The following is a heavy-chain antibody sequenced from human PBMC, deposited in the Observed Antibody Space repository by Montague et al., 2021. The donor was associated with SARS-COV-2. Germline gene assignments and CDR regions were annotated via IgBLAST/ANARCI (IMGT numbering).Heavy chain of an antibody. CDR2: ITHGGST. Sequence: SETLSLTCAVYGGSLSGFYWTWIRQAPGKGLEWVGEITHGGSTSXSPALKSRLTISLDTSKDQFSLKLDSVTAADTATYYCARSHDYRGNDYFDSWGQGALAIVSS. CDR1: GGSLSGFY. CDR3: ARSHDYRGNDYFDS. D-gene: IGHD4-23*01. V-gene: IGHV4-34*01. J-gene: IGHJ4*02.